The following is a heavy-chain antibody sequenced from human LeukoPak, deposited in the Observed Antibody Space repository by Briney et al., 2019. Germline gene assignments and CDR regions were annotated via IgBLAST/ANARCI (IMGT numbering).Heavy chain of an antibody. CDR1: GGSISSSDYY. V-gene: IGHV4-39*01. D-gene: IGHD1-20*01. CDR3: ASLNWNQKLHFRY. J-gene: IGHJ4*02. CDR2: IFHSGTT. Sequence: KPSETLSLTCTVSGGSISSSDYYWGWIRQPPGKGLEWIGNIFHSGTTYYDPSLKSRVTISVDTSKNQFSLKLSSVTAADTAVYYCASLNWNQKLHFRYWGQGTLVTVSS.